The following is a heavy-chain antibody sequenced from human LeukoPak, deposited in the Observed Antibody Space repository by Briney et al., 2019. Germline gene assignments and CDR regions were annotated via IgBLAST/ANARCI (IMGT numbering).Heavy chain of an antibody. CDR1: GLAFSNYW. CDR3: ARDDRLAGSRNFYFYGMDV. D-gene: IGHD3-9*01. CDR2: IKHDGSEK. V-gene: IGHV3-7*01. J-gene: IGHJ6*02. Sequence: PGGSLRLSCAASGLAFSNYWMSWVRQAPGKGLESVANIKHDGSEKYYVDSVKGRFTISRDNAKNSLYLQMYSLRAEDTAVYYCARDDRLAGSRNFYFYGMDVWGQGTTVTVSS.